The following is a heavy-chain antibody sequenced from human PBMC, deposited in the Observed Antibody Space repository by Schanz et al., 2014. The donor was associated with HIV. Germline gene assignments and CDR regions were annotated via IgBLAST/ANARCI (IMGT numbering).Heavy chain of an antibody. CDR1: GFTFSSYG. CDR2: IWFDGRNK. V-gene: IGHV3-33*08. D-gene: IGHD3-3*01. CDR3: TRGRFLERGGMDG. Sequence: QVQLVESGGGVVQPGGSLRLSCAASGFTFSSYGMHWVRQAPGKGLEWVAVIWFDGRNKYYGDSVKGRFMISRDNSNNTLYVQMNSLRAEDTAVYFCTRGRFLERGGMDGWGQGTAVTVSS. J-gene: IGHJ6*02.